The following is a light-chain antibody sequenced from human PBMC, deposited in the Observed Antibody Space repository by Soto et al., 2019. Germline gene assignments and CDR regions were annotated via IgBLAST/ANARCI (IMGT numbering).Light chain of an antibody. J-gene: IGLJ1*01. CDR1: SSDVGAYNY. Sequence: QSVLTQPSSGSGFPGQSSAISYTGTSSDVGAYNYVCWYQQHPGKAPKLLIYDVTNRPSGISDRFSGSKSGNTASLTISGLQAEDEADYYCSSFTTSDTYVFGSGTKVTVL. V-gene: IGLV2-14*03. CDR2: DVT. CDR3: SSFTTSDTYV.